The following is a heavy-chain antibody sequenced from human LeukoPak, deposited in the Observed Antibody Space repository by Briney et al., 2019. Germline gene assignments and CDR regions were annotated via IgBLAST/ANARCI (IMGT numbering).Heavy chain of an antibody. CDR3: ARDQGNYYDSSGYYPSWFDP. CDR2: IYYSGST. CDR1: GGSISSYY. D-gene: IGHD3-22*01. V-gene: IGHV4-59*12. Sequence: SETLSLTCTVSGGSISSYYWSWIRQPPGKGLEWIGYIYYSGSTNYNPSLKSRVTISVDTSKNQFSLKLSSVTAAGTAVYYCARDQGNYYDSSGYYPSWFDPWGQGALVTVSS. J-gene: IGHJ5*02.